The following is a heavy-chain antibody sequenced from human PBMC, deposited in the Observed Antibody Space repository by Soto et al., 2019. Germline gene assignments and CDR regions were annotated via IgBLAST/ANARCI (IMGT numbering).Heavy chain of an antibody. CDR2: ISGSGGST. D-gene: IGHD2-2*01. V-gene: IGHV3-23*01. Sequence: GGSLRLSCAASGFTFSSYAMSWVRQAPGKGLEWVSAISGSGGSTYYADSVKGRFTISRDNSKNTRYLQMNSLRAEDTAVYYCAREDIVVVPAAIHNAANDAFYIWGQGTMVTVSS. CDR3: AREDIVVVPAAIHNAANDAFYI. CDR1: GFTFSSYA. J-gene: IGHJ3*02.